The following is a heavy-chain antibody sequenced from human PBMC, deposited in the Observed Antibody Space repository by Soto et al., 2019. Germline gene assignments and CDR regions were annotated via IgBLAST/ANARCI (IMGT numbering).Heavy chain of an antibody. CDR1: GFTFSSYA. CDR2: ISGSGGST. J-gene: IGHJ5*02. D-gene: IGHD6-19*01. CDR3: AKVQLAVADYNDLGFDP. Sequence: GGSLRLSCAASGFTFSSYAMSWVRQAPGKGLEWVSAISGSGGSTYYADSVKGRFTISRDNSKNTLYLQMNSLRAEDTAVYYCAKVQLAVADYNDLGFDPWGQGTLVTVSS. V-gene: IGHV3-23*01.